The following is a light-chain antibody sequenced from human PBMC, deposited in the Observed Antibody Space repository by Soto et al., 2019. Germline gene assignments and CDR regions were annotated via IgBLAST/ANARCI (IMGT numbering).Light chain of an antibody. CDR1: GSDVGANNF. V-gene: IGLV2-14*03. Sequence: QSVLTQPASVSGSPGQSITISCTGTGSDVGANNFVSWYQQLPGKAPKLMIFDVSHRPSGVFYRFSGSKSGNTASLTISGLQAEDEADYFCSSYTSSSTYVFATGTKVTVL. CDR2: DVS. CDR3: SSYTSSSTYV. J-gene: IGLJ1*01.